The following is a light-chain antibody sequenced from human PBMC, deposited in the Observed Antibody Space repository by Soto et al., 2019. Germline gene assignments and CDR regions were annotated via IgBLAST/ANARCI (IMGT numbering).Light chain of an antibody. V-gene: IGKV3-15*01. CDR1: QSISTN. Sequence: EIVMTQSPATLSVSPGERVTLSCRASQSISTNIVWYQQKPGQAPRLLIYDASNRATGVPARFSGSGSGTEFTLTISSLQSDDFAVYYCQKCNDGATFGQGNKLEIK. J-gene: IGKJ2*01. CDR3: QKCNDGAT. CDR2: DAS.